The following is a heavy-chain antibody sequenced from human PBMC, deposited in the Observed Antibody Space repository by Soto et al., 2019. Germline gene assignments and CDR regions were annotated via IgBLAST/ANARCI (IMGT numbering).Heavy chain of an antibody. CDR1: GDSITSHL. J-gene: IGHJ4*02. V-gene: IGHV4-59*11. Sequence: QVQLQESGPGLVKPSETLSLTCIVSGDSITSHLWTWIRQPPGKGLEWIGLMHYSGNTNFNPSLKSRATMFLDTSKNLFSLKLSSVTAADTAVYSCATGRDDNSARYFGLVFESWGQGTLVTVSS. D-gene: IGHD3-22*01. CDR2: MHYSGNT. CDR3: ATGRDDNSARYFGLVFES.